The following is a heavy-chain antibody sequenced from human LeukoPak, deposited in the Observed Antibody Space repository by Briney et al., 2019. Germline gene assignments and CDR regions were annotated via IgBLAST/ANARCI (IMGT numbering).Heavy chain of an antibody. Sequence: GRSLRLSCAASGFTFSSYAMHWVRQAPGKGLEWVAVISYDGSNKYYADSVKGRFTISRDNSKNTLYLQMNSLRAEDTAVYYCAKDNMGYYYYMGVWGKGTTVTVSS. J-gene: IGHJ6*03. CDR1: GFTFSSYA. CDR3: AKDNMGYYYYMGV. CDR2: ISYDGSNK. V-gene: IGHV3-30*04.